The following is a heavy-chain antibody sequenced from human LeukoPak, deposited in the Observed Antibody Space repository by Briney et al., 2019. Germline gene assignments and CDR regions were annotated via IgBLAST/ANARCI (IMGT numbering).Heavy chain of an antibody. V-gene: IGHV3-48*01. D-gene: IGHD2-2*01. CDR2: ISTNSGTV. CDR3: ARVSPYADPH. Sequence: GGSLRLSCVVSGLPFSSSSMNWVRQVQGKGLEWLSYISTNSGTVHYANSVKGRFTVSRDNARSSLFLQMDSLRVEDTGVYFCARVSPYADPHWGQGTLVTVS. J-gene: IGHJ1*01. CDR1: GLPFSSSS.